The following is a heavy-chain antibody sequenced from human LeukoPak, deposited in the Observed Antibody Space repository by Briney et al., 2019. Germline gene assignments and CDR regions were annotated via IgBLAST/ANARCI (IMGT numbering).Heavy chain of an antibody. V-gene: IGHV1-2*02. J-gene: IGHJ4*02. CDR3: ARGAAVAGGLDY. Sequence: ASVKVSCKASGYTFTGCYMHWVRQAPGQGLEWMGWINPNSGGTNYAQKFQGRVTMTRDTSISTAYMELSRLRSDDTAVYYCARGAAVAGGLDYWGQGTLVTVSS. CDR2: INPNSGGT. D-gene: IGHD6-19*01. CDR1: GYTFTGCY.